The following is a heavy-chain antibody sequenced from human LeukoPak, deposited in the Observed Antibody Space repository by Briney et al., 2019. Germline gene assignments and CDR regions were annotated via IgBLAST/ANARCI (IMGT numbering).Heavy chain of an antibody. CDR1: GYTFTSYG. V-gene: IGHV1-18*01. J-gene: IGHJ4*02. CDR2: ISAYNGNT. CDR3: ARTRPSLYYDFWSGYPDFDY. D-gene: IGHD3-3*01. Sequence: ASVKVSCKASGYTFTSYGISWVRQAPGQGLEWMGWISAYNGNTNYAQKLQGRVTMTTDTFTSTAYMELRSLRSDDTAVYYCARTRPSLYYDFWSGYPDFDYWGQGTLVTVSS.